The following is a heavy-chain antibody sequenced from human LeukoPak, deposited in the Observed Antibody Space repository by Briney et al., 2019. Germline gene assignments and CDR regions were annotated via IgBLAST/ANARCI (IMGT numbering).Heavy chain of an antibody. V-gene: IGHV3-21*01. CDR2: IISSSSYI. CDR3: ARVKGSEYDYVGGSSDY. J-gene: IGHJ4*02. Sequence: PGGSLRLSCAASGFTFSSYSMNWVRQAPGKGLEWVSSIISSSSYIYYADSVKGRFTISRDNAKNSLYLQMNSLRAEDTAVYYCARVKGSEYDYVGGSSDYWGQGTLVTVSS. D-gene: IGHD3-16*01. CDR1: GFTFSSYS.